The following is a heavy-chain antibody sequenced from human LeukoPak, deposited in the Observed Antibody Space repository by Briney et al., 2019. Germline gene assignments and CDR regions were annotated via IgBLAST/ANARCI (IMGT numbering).Heavy chain of an antibody. CDR3: ARGRASGDYDFWSGYLHYYYMDV. J-gene: IGHJ6*03. V-gene: IGHV1-2*02. D-gene: IGHD3-3*01. CDR1: GYTFTGYY. Sequence: ASVKVSCKASGYTFTGYYMHWVRQAPGQGLEWMGWINPNSGGTNYAQKFQGRVTMTRDTSISTAYMELSSLRSEDTAVYYCARGRASGDYDFWSGYLHYYYMDVWGKGTTVTVSS. CDR2: INPNSGGT.